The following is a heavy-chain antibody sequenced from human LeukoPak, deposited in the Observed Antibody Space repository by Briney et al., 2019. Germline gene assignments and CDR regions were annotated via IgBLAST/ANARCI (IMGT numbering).Heavy chain of an antibody. CDR1: GYTFTGYY. J-gene: IGHJ4*02. V-gene: IGHV1-2*02. D-gene: IGHD3-10*01. Sequence: ASVKVSCKASGYTFTGYYMHWVRQAPGQGLEWMGWINPNSGGTNYAQKFQGRVTMTTDTSTSTAYMELRSLRSDDTAVYYCARNLITMVRGVIFGYYFDYWGQGTLVTVSS. CDR2: INPNSGGT. CDR3: ARNLITMVRGVIFGYYFDY.